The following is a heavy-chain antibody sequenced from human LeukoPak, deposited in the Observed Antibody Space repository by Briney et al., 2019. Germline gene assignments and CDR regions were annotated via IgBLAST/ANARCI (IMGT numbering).Heavy chain of an antibody. J-gene: IGHJ6*02. Sequence: SETLSLTCTVSGGSISSYYWSWIRQPAGKGLEWIGRIYTSGSTNYNPSLKSRVTMSVDTSKNQFSLKLSSVTAADTAVYYCARGLARAMAGYYYYGMDVWGQGTTVTVSS. V-gene: IGHV4-4*07. D-gene: IGHD6-19*01. CDR3: ARGLARAMAGYYYYGMDV. CDR2: IYTSGST. CDR1: GGSISSYY.